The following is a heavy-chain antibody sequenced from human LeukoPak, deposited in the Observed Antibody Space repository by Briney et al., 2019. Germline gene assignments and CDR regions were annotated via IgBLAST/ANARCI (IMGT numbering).Heavy chain of an antibody. CDR3: ARDRAGGATKYYYYYMDV. CDR2: MNPNSGNT. J-gene: IGHJ6*03. V-gene: IGHV1-8*03. Sequence: ASVKVSCKASGYTFTSYDINWVRQATGQGLEWMGWMNPNSGNTGYAQKFQGRVTITRNTSISTAYMELSSLRSEDTAVYYCARDRAGGATKYYYYYMDVWGKGTTVTVSS. D-gene: IGHD1-26*01. CDR1: GYTFTSYD.